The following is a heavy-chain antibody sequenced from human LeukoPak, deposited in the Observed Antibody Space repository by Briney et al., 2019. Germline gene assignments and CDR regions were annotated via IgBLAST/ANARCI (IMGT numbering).Heavy chain of an antibody. J-gene: IGHJ6*03. Sequence: PGGSLRLSCAASGFTFSSYGMHWVRQAPGKGLEWVAFIRYDGSNKYYADSVKGRFTISRDNSKNTLYLQMNSLRAEDTAVYYCAMGANYYGWELYYYYMDVWGKGTTVTISS. CDR3: AMGANYYGWELYYYYMDV. D-gene: IGHD3-10*01. V-gene: IGHV3-30*02. CDR2: IRYDGSNK. CDR1: GFTFSSYG.